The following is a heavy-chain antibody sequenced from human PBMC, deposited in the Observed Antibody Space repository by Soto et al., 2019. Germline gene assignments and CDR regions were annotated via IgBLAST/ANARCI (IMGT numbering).Heavy chain of an antibody. J-gene: IGHJ6*04. CDR3: ARDLGRGSGPSGYYYGMDV. CDR2: INPNSGGT. V-gene: IGHV1-2*02. D-gene: IGHD6-25*01. Sequence: ASVKVSCKAAGYTFTGDYMHWVRQAPGQGRGRMGWINPNSGGTNYAQKFHGTVSMTRDTSISTAYIELSSLRSDDTAVYYCARDLGRGSGPSGYYYGMDVWGKGTTVTV. CDR1: GYTFTGDY.